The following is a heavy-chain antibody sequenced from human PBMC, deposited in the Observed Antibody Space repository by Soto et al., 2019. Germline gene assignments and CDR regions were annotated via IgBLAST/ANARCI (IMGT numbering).Heavy chain of an antibody. CDR2: IYHTGST. V-gene: IGHV4-30-4*01. Sequence: QVQLQESGPGLLRPSQTLSLTCTVSGDSITSDDYYWTWIRQPPGKGLEWLGHIYHTGSTSYNPSLESRGSISLDTSKNQFSPRVRSVTAADTAVYYWARASVQIINSVRAVDVWGHGTSIIVSS. CDR3: ARASVQIINSVRAVDV. J-gene: IGHJ6*01. CDR1: GDSITSDDYY. D-gene: IGHD3-10*01.